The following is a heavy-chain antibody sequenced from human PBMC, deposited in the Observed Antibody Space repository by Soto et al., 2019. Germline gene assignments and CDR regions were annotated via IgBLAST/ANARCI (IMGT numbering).Heavy chain of an antibody. J-gene: IGHJ5*02. V-gene: IGHV4-31*03. CDR3: ARVDYNWFDP. CDR1: GGSISSGGYY. CDR2: IYYSGST. Sequence: SETLSLTCTVSGGSISSGGYYWSWIRQHPGKGLEWIGYIYYSGSTYYNPSLKSRVTISVDTSKNQFSLKLSSVTAADTAVYYCARVDYNWFDPWGQGTLVTVSS.